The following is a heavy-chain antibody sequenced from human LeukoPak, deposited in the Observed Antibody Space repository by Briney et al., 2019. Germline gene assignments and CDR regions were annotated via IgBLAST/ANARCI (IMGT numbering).Heavy chain of an antibody. CDR1: GFDFGNHE. Sequence: GGSLRLSCAASGFDFGNHEMTWVRQAPGEGLEWVSDISGSGISIYYADSVKGRFTISRDSAKNSLYLQMNSLRVEDTAVYYCAKPLYYYASGSSYYYGMDVWGQGTTVTVSS. D-gene: IGHD3-10*01. CDR3: AKPLYYYASGSSYYYGMDV. J-gene: IGHJ6*02. V-gene: IGHV3-48*03. CDR2: ISGSGISI.